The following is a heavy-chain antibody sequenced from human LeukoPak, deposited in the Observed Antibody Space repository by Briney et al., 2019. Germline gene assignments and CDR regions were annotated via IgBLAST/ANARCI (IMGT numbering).Heavy chain of an antibody. Sequence: SETLSLTCTVSGGSISSSSYYWGWIRQPPGKGLEWIGSIYYSGSTYYNPSLKSRVTISVDTSKNQFSLKLSSVTAADTAVYYCAEGVGVTALDYWGQGTLVTVSS. CDR1: GGSISSSSYY. CDR2: IYYSGST. J-gene: IGHJ4*02. V-gene: IGHV4-39*01. CDR3: AEGVGVTALDY. D-gene: IGHD1-26*01.